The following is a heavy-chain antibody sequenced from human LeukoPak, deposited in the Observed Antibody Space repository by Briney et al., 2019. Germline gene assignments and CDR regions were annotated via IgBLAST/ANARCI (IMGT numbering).Heavy chain of an antibody. J-gene: IGHJ4*02. CDR1: GGSISSGDYY. D-gene: IGHD3-16*02. V-gene: IGHV4-30-4*01. Sequence: SETLSLTCTVSGGSISSGDYYWSWIRQPPGKGLEWIGYIYYSGSTYYNPSLKSRVTISVDTSKNQFSLKLSSVTAADTAVYYCARVSGLGELSAREGSFDYWGQGTLVTVSS. CDR2: IYYSGST. CDR3: ARVSGLGELSAREGSFDY.